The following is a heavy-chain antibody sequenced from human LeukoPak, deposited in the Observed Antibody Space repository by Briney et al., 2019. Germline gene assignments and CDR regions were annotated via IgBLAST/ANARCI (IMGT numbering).Heavy chain of an antibody. CDR1: GGSFSGYY. CDR2: INHSGST. J-gene: IGHJ4*02. D-gene: IGHD6-13*01. CDR3: ARLQQLYFDH. V-gene: IGHV4-34*01. Sequence: SETLSLTCAVYGGSFSGYYWSWIRQPPGKGLEWIGEINHSGSTNYNPSLKSRVTISVDTSKNQFSLKLSSVTAADTAVYYCARLQQLYFDHWGQGTLVTVSS.